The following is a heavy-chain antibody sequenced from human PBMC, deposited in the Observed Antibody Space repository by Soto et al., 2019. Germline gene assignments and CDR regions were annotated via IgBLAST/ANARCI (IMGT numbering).Heavy chain of an antibody. Sequence: QITLTESGPTLVKPTQTRTLTCTFSGFSFSTSAVGVGWIRHPPGKALEWLALIYWADYKRYSPLLKSRLTITKDPSTIQLVITMTNMDHVDTGTYYCALLYWAASGTRYYFDYWGQGTLVPGSS. V-gene: IGHV2-5*02. CDR2: IYWADYK. CDR3: ALLYWAASGTRYYFDY. J-gene: IGHJ4*02. D-gene: IGHD6-13*01. CDR1: GFSFSTSAVG.